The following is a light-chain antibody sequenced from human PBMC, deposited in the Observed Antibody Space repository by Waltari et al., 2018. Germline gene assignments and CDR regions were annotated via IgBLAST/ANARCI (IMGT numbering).Light chain of an antibody. J-gene: IGLJ3*02. V-gene: IGLV3-21*03. Sequence: SYALTQPPSVSVAPGKTARITCGGDNIGSKAVHWYQQKAGQAPVLVVYYDIERPSGIPVRFSVSNSGNTATLTIGRVEAGDEADYFCQVWESSTDHFWVFGGGTKLTVL. CDR3: QVWESSTDHFWV. CDR2: YDI. CDR1: NIGSKA.